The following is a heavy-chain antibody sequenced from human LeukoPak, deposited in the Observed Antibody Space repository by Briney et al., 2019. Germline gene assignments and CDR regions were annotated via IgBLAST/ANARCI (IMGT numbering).Heavy chain of an antibody. Sequence: PSETLSLTCAVYSGSLSGYYGSWIRQPPGKGLEWIGEINHSGSTNYNPSLKSRVSISVDTSKNQFSLKLSSVTAADTAVYYCARRVTIYYNMDVWGKGTTVTVSS. D-gene: IGHD5-18*01. CDR2: INHSGST. J-gene: IGHJ6*03. V-gene: IGHV4-34*01. CDR3: ARRVTIYYNMDV. CDR1: SGSLSGYY.